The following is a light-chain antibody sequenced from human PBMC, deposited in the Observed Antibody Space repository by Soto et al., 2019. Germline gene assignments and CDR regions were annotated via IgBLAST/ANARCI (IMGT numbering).Light chain of an antibody. CDR3: KQYNSYSLT. CDR1: QSVSSY. Sequence: EIVLTQSPATLSLSPGERATLSCRASQSVSSYLAWYQQKPGQAPRLLIYDASNRATGIPARFSGSGSGTDFTLTVSSLQPDDFATYYCKQYNSYSLTFGGGTKVDIK. J-gene: IGKJ4*01. CDR2: DAS. V-gene: IGKV3-11*01.